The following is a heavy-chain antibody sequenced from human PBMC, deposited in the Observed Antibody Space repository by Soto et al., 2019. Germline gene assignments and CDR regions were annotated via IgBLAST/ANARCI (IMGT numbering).Heavy chain of an antibody. CDR2: IKSKTDGGTT. Sequence: LRLSCAASGFTFSNAWMSWVRQAPGKGLEWVGRIKSKTDGGTTDYAAPVKGRFTISRDDSKNTLYLQMNSLKTEDTAVYYCTTDTYYYDSSDPDAFDIWGQGTMVTVSS. V-gene: IGHV3-15*01. J-gene: IGHJ3*02. CDR1: GFTFSNAW. CDR3: TTDTYYYDSSDPDAFDI. D-gene: IGHD3-22*01.